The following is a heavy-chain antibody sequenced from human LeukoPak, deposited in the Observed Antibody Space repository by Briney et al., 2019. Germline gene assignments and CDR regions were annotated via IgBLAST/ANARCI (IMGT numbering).Heavy chain of an antibody. J-gene: IGHJ4*02. Sequence: PGGSLRLSCAASGFTFSSYSMNWVRQAPGKGLEWVSSISSSSSYIYYADSVKGRFTIPRDNAKNSLYLQMNSLRAEDTAVYYCARDPYSSSWPSHFDYWGQGTLVTVSS. CDR1: GFTFSSYS. V-gene: IGHV3-21*01. CDR3: ARDPYSSSWPSHFDY. D-gene: IGHD6-13*01. CDR2: ISSSSSYI.